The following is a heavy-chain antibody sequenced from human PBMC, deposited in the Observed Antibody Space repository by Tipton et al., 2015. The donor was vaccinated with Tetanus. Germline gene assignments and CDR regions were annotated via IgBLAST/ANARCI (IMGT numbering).Heavy chain of an antibody. V-gene: IGHV3-23*01. Sequence: SLRLSCEASGFTFVNYAMSWLRRAPGKGLEWIATFSGTRDTTYYADSVKGRFTISRDNSRDTLYLQMNSLRVEDTAVYYCAKATRETSLGVRCYFFDHWGQGTLVTVSS. CDR1: GFTFVNYA. J-gene: IGHJ4*02. CDR2: FSGTRDTT. CDR3: AKATRETSLGVRCYFFDH. D-gene: IGHD2-15*01.